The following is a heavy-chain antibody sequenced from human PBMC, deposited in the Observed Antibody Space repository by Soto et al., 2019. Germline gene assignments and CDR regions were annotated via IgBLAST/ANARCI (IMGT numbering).Heavy chain of an antibody. J-gene: IGHJ6*02. CDR1: GGSISSYY. V-gene: IGHV4-59*08. Sequence: QVQLQESGPGLVKPSETMSLSCTVSGGSISSYYWSWFRQSPGKRMEWIGYVHHSWGSSYNPSLQRRVAISLDTSKGQFSLNVTSVTATDTAVYYCARQGFGPLHGLVDVWGQGTTVTVSS. D-gene: IGHD3-10*01. CDR3: ARQGFGPLHGLVDV. CDR2: VHHSWGS.